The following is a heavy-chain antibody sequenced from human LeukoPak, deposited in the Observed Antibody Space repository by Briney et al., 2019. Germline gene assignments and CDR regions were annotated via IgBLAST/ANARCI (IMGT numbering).Heavy chain of an antibody. J-gene: IGHJ4*02. CDR2: IGTAGDT. CDR3: ARGDDDYVWGSYRPPDY. Sequence: GGSLRLSCAASGFTFSSYDMHWVRQATGKGLEWVSAIGTAGDTYYPGSVKGRFTISRENAKNSLYLQMNSLRAGDTAVYYCARGDDDYVWGSYRPPDYWGQGTLVTVSS. V-gene: IGHV3-13*01. CDR1: GFTFSSYD. D-gene: IGHD3-16*02.